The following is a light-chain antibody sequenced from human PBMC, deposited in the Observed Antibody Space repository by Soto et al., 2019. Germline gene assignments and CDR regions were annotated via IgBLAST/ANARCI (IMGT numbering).Light chain of an antibody. CDR1: SSDVGGYNY. V-gene: IGLV2-14*01. CDR2: EVT. J-gene: IGLJ3*02. Sequence: QSVLTQPASVSGSPGQSITISCTGTSSDVGGYNYVSWYQQHPGQVPKLTIYEVTNRPSGVSSRFSGSKSGNTASLTISGLQAEDEADYYCSSYANSDTWVFGGGTKVTVL. CDR3: SSYANSDTWV.